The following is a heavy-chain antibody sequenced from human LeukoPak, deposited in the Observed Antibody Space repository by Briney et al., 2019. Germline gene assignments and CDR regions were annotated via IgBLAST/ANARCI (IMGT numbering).Heavy chain of an antibody. J-gene: IGHJ4*02. CDR1: GGSISSGDYY. Sequence: SQTLSLTCTVSGGSISSGDYYWSWIRQPPGKGLEWIGYIHYSGSTYYNPSLKSRVTISVDTSKNQFSLKLSSVTAADTAVYYCAREGGYCSGGSCCCFDYWGQGTLVTVSS. CDR3: AREGGYCSGGSCCCFDY. D-gene: IGHD2-15*01. CDR2: IHYSGST. V-gene: IGHV4-30-4*01.